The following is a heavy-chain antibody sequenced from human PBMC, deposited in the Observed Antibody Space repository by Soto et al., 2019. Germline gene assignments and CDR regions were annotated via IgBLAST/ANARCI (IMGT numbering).Heavy chain of an antibody. Sequence: QVQLVESGGGVVQPGRSLRLSCAASGFTFSSYAMHWVRQAPGKGLEWVAVISYDGSNKYYADSVKGRFTISRDNSKNTLYLQMNSLRAEDTAVYYCAKDTARDYYDSSGYYLTPGFDYWGQGTLVTVSS. CDR3: AKDTARDYYDSSGYYLTPGFDY. D-gene: IGHD3-22*01. CDR1: GFTFSSYA. V-gene: IGHV3-30-3*01. CDR2: ISYDGSNK. J-gene: IGHJ4*02.